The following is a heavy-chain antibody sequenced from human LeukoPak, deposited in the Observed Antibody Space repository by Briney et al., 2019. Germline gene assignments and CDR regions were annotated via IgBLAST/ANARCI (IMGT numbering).Heavy chain of an antibody. J-gene: IGHJ6*03. D-gene: IGHD2/OR15-2a*01. CDR1: GFTFDDYG. CDR2: INWNGGST. Sequence: PGGSLRLSCAASGFTFDDYGMSWVRQAPGKGLEWVSGINWNGGSTGYADSVKGRFTISRGNAKNSLYLQMNSLRAEDTALYYCARDLSTDHYYMDVWGKGTTVTVSS. V-gene: IGHV3-20*04. CDR3: ARDLSTDHYYMDV.